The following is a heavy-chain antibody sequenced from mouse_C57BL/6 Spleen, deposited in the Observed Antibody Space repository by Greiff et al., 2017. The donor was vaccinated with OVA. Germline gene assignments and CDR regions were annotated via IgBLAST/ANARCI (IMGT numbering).Heavy chain of an antibody. CDR1: GYTFTDYY. D-gene: IGHD2-4*01. V-gene: IGHV1-26*01. Sequence: EVQLQQSGPELVKPGASVKISCKASGYTFTDYYMNWVKQSHGKSLEWIGDINPNNGGTSYNQKFKGKATLTVDKSSSTAYMELRSLTSEDSAVYYCARGFYYNYGGAYWGQGTLVTVSA. CDR3: ARGFYYNYGGAY. J-gene: IGHJ3*01. CDR2: INPNNGGT.